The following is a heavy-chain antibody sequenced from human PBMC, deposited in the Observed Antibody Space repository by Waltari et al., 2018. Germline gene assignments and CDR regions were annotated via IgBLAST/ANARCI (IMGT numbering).Heavy chain of an antibody. CDR3: AREKPREDIVVVPAAPLPRYYYYGMDV. J-gene: IGHJ6*02. D-gene: IGHD2-2*01. Sequence: VKVSCKASGYTFTSYAMNWVRQAPGQGLEWMGWINTNTGNPTYAQGFTGRFVFSLDTSVSTAYLQISSLKAEDTAVYYCAREKPREDIVVVPAAPLPRYYYYGMDVWGQGTTVTVSS. V-gene: IGHV7-4-1*02. CDR1: GYTFTSYA. CDR2: INTNTGNP.